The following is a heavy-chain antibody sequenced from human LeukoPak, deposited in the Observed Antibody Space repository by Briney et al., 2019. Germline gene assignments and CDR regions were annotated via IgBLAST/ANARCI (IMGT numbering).Heavy chain of an antibody. Sequence: ASVKVSCKASGYTFTSYGISWVRQAPGQGLEWMGWISAYNGNTNYAQKLQGGVTMTTDTSTSTAYMELRSLRSDDTAVYYCARDQGYCSGGSCYLFDYWGQGTLVTVSS. V-gene: IGHV1-18*01. CDR3: ARDQGYCSGGSCYLFDY. CDR2: ISAYNGNT. D-gene: IGHD2-15*01. J-gene: IGHJ4*02. CDR1: GYTFTSYG.